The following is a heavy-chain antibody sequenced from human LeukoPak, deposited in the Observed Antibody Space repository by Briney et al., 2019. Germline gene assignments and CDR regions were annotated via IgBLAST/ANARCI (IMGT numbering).Heavy chain of an antibody. Sequence: GESLKSSGKGSGYNFTSYWIGWVRQMPGKDLEWMGIIYPGDSDTRYSPSFQGQVTISADKSISTAYLQWSSLKASDTAMYYCARGLDSSSWYWLVFDYWGQGTLVTVSS. V-gene: IGHV5-51*01. CDR3: ARGLDSSSWYWLVFDY. J-gene: IGHJ4*02. CDR2: IYPGDSDT. D-gene: IGHD6-13*01. CDR1: GYNFTSYW.